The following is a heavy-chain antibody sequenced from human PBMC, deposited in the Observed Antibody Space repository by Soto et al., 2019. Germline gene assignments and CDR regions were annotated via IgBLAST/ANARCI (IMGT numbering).Heavy chain of an antibody. CDR3: ASDREDYGSGNYYNRIDF. V-gene: IGHV1-69*01. Sequence: QVQLVQSGAEVKKPGSSVKVSCKASGGIFSTYAISWLRQAPGQGLEWMGGIIPLFGPPNYAQRFQGRVTITADESTSTAYMARSRLSSEDTAVYYCASDREDYGSGNYYNRIDFWGQGTLVTVSS. D-gene: IGHD3-10*01. J-gene: IGHJ4*02. CDR2: IIPLFGPP. CDR1: GGIFSTYA.